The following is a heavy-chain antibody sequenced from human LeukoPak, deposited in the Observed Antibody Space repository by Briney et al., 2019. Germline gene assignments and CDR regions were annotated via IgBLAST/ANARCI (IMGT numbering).Heavy chain of an antibody. V-gene: IGHV3-23*01. CDR2: ISGSDGST. Sequence: GGSLRLSCAASGFTFSSYAMSWVRQAPGKGLEWVSGISGSDGSTNYADSVKGRFTISRENSKNTLYLQMNSLRAEDTAVYYCARDAEAAYYYDSSGLFDYWGQGTLVTVSS. CDR3: ARDAEAAYYYDSSGLFDY. D-gene: IGHD3-22*01. CDR1: GFTFSSYA. J-gene: IGHJ4*02.